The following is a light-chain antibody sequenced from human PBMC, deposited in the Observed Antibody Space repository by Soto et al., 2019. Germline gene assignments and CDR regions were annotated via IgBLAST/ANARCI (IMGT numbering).Light chain of an antibody. J-gene: IGKJ1*01. CDR2: GAS. Sequence: EIVLTQSPGTLSLSPGERATLSCRASQSISSSYLAWYQQKPGQAPRLLVYGASSRATGIPDRFSGSGSGTDFTLTISRLEPGDFALYYCQQYSSTFWTFGQGTKVEIK. V-gene: IGKV3-20*01. CDR3: QQYSSTFWT. CDR1: QSISSSY.